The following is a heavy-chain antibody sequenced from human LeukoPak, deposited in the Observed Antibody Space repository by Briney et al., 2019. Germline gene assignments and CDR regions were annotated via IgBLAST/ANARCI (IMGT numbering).Heavy chain of an antibody. CDR2: ISAYNGNT. V-gene: IGHV1-18*01. D-gene: IGHD3-9*01. CDR3: ARGVPYYDILTGYYPMRGTDYFDY. CDR1: GYTFTSYG. Sequence: ASVKVSCKASGYTFTSYGISWVRQAPGHGLEWMGWISAYNGNTNYAQKLQGRVTMTTDTSTSTAYMELRSLRSDDTAVYYCARGVPYYDILTGYYPMRGTDYFDYWGQGTLVTVSS. J-gene: IGHJ4*02.